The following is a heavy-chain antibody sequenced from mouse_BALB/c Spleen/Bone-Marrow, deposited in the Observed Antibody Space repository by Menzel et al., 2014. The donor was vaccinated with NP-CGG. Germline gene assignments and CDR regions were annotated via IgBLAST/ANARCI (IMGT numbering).Heavy chain of an antibody. J-gene: IGHJ1*01. CDR1: GDSITSGY. CDR3: ARYYYGSSYWYFDA. D-gene: IGHD1-1*01. Sequence: EVQLQQSGPSLVKPSQTLSLTCSVTGDSITSGYWNWIRKFPGNKLEYIGYISYSGSTYYNPSLKSRISITRDTSKNQYYLQLNSVTTEDTATYYCARYYYGSSYWYFDAWGAGTTVTVSS. CDR2: ISYSGST. V-gene: IGHV3-8*02.